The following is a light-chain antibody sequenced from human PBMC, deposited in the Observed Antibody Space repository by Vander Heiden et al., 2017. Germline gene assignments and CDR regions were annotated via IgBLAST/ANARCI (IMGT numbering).Light chain of an antibody. Sequence: SYELTQPPSVSVSLGQMARITCSGEALPKKYAYWYQQKPGQFPGLVIDKDSERPSGIPERFSGSSSGTIVTLTISGVQAEDEADYYCLSADSSGTYPYWVFGGGTKLTVL. CDR2: KDS. CDR3: LSADSSGTYPYWV. V-gene: IGLV3-16*01. J-gene: IGLJ3*02. CDR1: ALPKKY.